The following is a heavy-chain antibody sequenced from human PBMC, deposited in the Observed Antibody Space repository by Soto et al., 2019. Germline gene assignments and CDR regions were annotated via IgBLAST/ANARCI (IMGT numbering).Heavy chain of an antibody. CDR3: ASTVTTFYYYYYMDV. D-gene: IGHD4-4*01. V-gene: IGHV1-69*02. CDR1: GGTFSSYT. J-gene: IGHJ6*03. CDR2: IIPILGIA. Sequence: QVQLVQSGAEVKKPGSSVKVSCKASGGTFSSYTISWVRQAPGQGLEWMGRIIPILGIANYAQKFQGRVTITADKSMSTAYMELSSLRSEDTAVYYCASTVTTFYYYYYMDVWGKGTTVTVSS.